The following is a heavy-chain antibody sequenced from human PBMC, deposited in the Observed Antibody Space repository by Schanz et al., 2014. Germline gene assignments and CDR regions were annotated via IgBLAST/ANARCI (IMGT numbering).Heavy chain of an antibody. CDR2: SGSGGST. D-gene: IGHD3-16*01. CDR3: AKHRHYADNNGYPGIDY. V-gene: IGHV3-53*01. J-gene: IGHJ4*02. CDR1: GFTVSSNY. Sequence: EVQLVESGGGLIQPGGSLRLSCVASGFTVSSNYMSWVRQAPGKGLEWVSGISGSGGSTYYGDSVKGRFTISRDNSKNTLYLQMNSLRAEDTAVYYCAKHRHYADNNGYPGIDYWGQGTLVTVS.